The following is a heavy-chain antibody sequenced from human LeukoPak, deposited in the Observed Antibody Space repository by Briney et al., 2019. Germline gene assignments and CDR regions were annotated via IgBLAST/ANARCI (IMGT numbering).Heavy chain of an antibody. CDR3: ARSGNYYDNSGRDAFDI. V-gene: IGHV4-59*01. J-gene: IGHJ3*02. CDR1: GGSITSYY. CDR2: MSYSGTT. Sequence: SETLSLTCTVSGGSITSYYWSWIRQPPGKGLEWIGYMSYSGTTDYSPSLKSRVTISVDTSKNQFSLKLSSVTAADTAVYYCARSGNYYDNSGRDAFDIWGQGTRVTVSS. D-gene: IGHD3-22*01.